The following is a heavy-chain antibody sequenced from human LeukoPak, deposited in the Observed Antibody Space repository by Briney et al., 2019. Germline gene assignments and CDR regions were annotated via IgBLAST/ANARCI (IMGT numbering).Heavy chain of an antibody. CDR3: ATVTKVDFNY. Sequence: PGGSLRLSCAASGFTFSSYTFYWFRQAPGKGLEWVASVSVEGIGRYFPGSVEGRFAISRDDSTKSVFLQMSNLRPEDAAVYFCATVTKVDFNYWGQGTLVTVSS. V-gene: IGHV3-30*09. CDR1: GFTFSSYT. D-gene: IGHD4-11*01. J-gene: IGHJ4*02. CDR2: VSVEGIGR.